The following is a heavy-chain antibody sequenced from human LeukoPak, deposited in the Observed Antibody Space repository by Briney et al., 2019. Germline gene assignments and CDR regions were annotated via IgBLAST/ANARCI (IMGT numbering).Heavy chain of an antibody. CDR2: FDPEDGET. D-gene: IGHD5-24*01. V-gene: IGHV1-24*01. J-gene: IGHJ4*02. CDR3: ATDLRDGYNLWY. Sequence: ASVKVSCKVSGYTLTELSMHWVRQAPGKGLEWMGGFDPEDGETIYAQKFQGRVTMTEDTSTDTPYMELSSLRSEDTAVYYCATDLRDGYNLWYWGQGTLVTVSS. CDR1: GYTLTELS.